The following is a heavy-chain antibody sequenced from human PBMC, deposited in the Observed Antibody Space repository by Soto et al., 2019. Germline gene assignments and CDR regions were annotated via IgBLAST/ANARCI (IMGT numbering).Heavy chain of an antibody. V-gene: IGHV4-34*01. Sequence: SETLSLTCAVYGGSFSGYYWSWIRQPPGKGLEWIGEINHSGSTNYNPSLKSRVTISVDTSKNQFSLKLSSVTAADTAVYYCARTYSGYDFWGGYLPTWFDPWGQGTLVTVSS. J-gene: IGHJ5*02. CDR3: ARTYSGYDFWGGYLPTWFDP. D-gene: IGHD3-3*01. CDR1: GGSFSGYY. CDR2: INHSGST.